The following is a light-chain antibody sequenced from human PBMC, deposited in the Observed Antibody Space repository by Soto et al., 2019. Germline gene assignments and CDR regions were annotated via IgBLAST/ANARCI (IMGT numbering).Light chain of an antibody. CDR1: QRVSSNY. V-gene: IGKV3-20*01. J-gene: IGKJ2*01. CDR2: GAS. Sequence: EIVLTQSPGTLSLSPGDRATLSCRASQRVSSNYVAWYQQRPGQAPSLLIYGASIRASGISDRFSGSGSGTDFTLTISRLAPEDFAVYYCQQYGSSLYTFGQGTKLEIK. CDR3: QQYGSSLYT.